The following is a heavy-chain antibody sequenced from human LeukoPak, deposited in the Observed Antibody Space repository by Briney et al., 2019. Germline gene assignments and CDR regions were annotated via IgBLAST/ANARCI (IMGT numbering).Heavy chain of an antibody. J-gene: IGHJ4*02. D-gene: IGHD4-11*01. CDR3: ARDYGNRGYYFDY. CDR2: ISYDGNNK. CDR1: GFTFSSYA. V-gene: IGHV3-30*04. Sequence: GGSLRLSCAASGFTFSSYAMHWVRQAPGKGLEWVAVISYDGNNKYYADSVKGRFTISRDNSKNTLYLQMNSLRAEDTAVYYCARDYGNRGYYFDYWGQGPLVTVPP.